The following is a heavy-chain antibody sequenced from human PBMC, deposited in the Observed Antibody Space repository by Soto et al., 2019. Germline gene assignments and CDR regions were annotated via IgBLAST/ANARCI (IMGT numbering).Heavy chain of an antibody. J-gene: IGHJ4*02. V-gene: IGHV3-21*01. D-gene: IGHD6-13*01. CDR2: ISSSSSYI. Sequence: EVQLVESGGGLVKPGGSLRLSCAASGFTFSSYSMNWVRQAPGKGLEWVSSISSSSSYIYYADSVKGRFTISRDNAKNSLYLQMNSLRAEDTAVYYCARDAQYSSSWPPSDVDYWGQGTLVTVSS. CDR3: ARDAQYSSSWPPSDVDY. CDR1: GFTFSSYS.